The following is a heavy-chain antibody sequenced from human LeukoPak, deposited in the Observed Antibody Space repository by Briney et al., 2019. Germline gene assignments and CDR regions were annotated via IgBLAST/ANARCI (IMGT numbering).Heavy chain of an antibody. V-gene: IGHV3-48*03. CDR2: IGSSGSTI. Sequence: GGSLRLSCAASGFTFSNYDLNWVRQAPGKGLEWVSYIGSSGSTIKYADSVKGRFTISRDNAKNSLYLQMNSLRAEDTAVYYCARECGGSYLEAFDIWGQGTTVTVSS. CDR3: ARECGGSYLEAFDI. J-gene: IGHJ3*02. CDR1: GFTFSNYD. D-gene: IGHD1-26*01.